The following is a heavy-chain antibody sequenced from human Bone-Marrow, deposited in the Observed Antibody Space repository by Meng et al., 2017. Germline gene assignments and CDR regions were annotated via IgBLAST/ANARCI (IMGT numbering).Heavy chain of an antibody. D-gene: IGHD3-10*01. CDR3: ARGGIWFGDSRSFFDP. Sequence: SETLSLTCTVHGGSFRDYYWSWLRQSPLKGLEWIGEVNYGGHTNYNPSLKSRVTISLDTSRDQFSLNLTSVTAADTAVYYCARGGIWFGDSRSFFDPWGQGTVVTVSS. V-gene: IGHV4-34*01. CDR2: VNYGGHT. CDR1: GGSFRDYY. J-gene: IGHJ5*02.